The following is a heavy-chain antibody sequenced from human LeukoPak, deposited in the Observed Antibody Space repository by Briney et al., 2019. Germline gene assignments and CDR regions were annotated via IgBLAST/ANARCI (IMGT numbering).Heavy chain of an antibody. CDR2: INPGTGST. J-gene: IGHJ5*02. Sequence: ASATVSCKASGYSFTSYYIHWVRQAPGQGLEWMGIINPGTGSTTYAQKFQGRVTMTRDTSTSTVYMELNSLTSEDTAVYYCARDHSVDFWSGYYPGGWFDPWGQGTLVTVSS. CDR3: ARDHSVDFWSGYYPGGWFDP. CDR1: GYSFTSYY. V-gene: IGHV1-46*01. D-gene: IGHD3-3*01.